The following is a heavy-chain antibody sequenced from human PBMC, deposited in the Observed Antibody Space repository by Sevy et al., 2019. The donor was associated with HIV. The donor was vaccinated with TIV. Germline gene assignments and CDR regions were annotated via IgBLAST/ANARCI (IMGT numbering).Heavy chain of an antibody. CDR2: ISYDGSNK. CDR3: AKDNTYYDFWSGYSPDPYYYGMDV. V-gene: IGHV3-30*18. D-gene: IGHD3-3*01. J-gene: IGHJ6*02. CDR1: GFTFSSYG. Sequence: GGSLRLSCAASGFTFSSYGMHWVRQAPGKGLEWVAVISYDGSNKYYADSVKGRFTISRDNSKNTLYLQMNSLRAEDTAVYYCAKDNTYYDFWSGYSPDPYYYGMDVWGQGTTVTVSS.